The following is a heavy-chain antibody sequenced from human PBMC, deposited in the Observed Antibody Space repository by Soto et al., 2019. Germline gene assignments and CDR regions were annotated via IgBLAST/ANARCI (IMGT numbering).Heavy chain of an antibody. V-gene: IGHV1-69*13. Sequence: SVKVSCKASGGTFSSHAISWVRQAPGQGLEWMGGSIPFFKATNYAQKFQGRVTITADDSTSTAYMDLYSLRSEDTAVYYCARDVPLNYYDGTFSYYAMDVWGQGTTVTVSS. CDR1: GGTFSSHA. D-gene: IGHD3-16*01. CDR2: SIPFFKAT. J-gene: IGHJ6*02. CDR3: ARDVPLNYYDGTFSYYAMDV.